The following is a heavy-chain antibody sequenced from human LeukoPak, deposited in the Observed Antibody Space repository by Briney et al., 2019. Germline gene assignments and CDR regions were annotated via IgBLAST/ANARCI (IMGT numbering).Heavy chain of an antibody. V-gene: IGHV3-49*04. J-gene: IGHJ6*03. CDR1: GFTFSDYA. CDR2: IRSKAYGGTI. Sequence: PGGSLRLSCTASGFTFSDYAMSWVRQAPGKGLEWVGFIRSKAYGGTIEYAASVKGRFTISRDDSKSIAYLQMNSLKTEDTAVYYCTRQYYDFWSGYSYYYYYYMDVWGNGTTVSVSS. D-gene: IGHD3-3*01. CDR3: TRQYYDFWSGYSYYYYYYMDV.